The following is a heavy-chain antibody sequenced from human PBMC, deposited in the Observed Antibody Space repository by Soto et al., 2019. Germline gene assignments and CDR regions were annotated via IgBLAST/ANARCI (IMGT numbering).Heavy chain of an antibody. D-gene: IGHD3-22*01. V-gene: IGHV1-18*01. CDR3: ARWVEDYYDSSGYGY. Sequence: GASVKVSCKASGYTFTSYGISWVRQAPGQGLEWMGWISAYNGNTNYAQKLQGRVTMTTDTSTSTAYMELRSLRSDDTAVYYCARWVEDYYDSSGYGYWGQRTLVTVSS. CDR2: ISAYNGNT. J-gene: IGHJ4*02. CDR1: GYTFTSYG.